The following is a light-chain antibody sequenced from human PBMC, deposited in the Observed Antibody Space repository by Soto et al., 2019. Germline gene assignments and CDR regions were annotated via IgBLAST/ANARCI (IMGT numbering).Light chain of an antibody. CDR1: QGISSY. Sequence: AIQLTQSPSSLSASTGDRVTITCRASQGISSYLAWYQQKPGKAPKLLIYAASTLQSGVPSRFSGSGSGTEFTLTISCLQSEDFATYYCQQYYSYPPTFGQGTKVDIK. CDR2: AAS. V-gene: IGKV1-8*01. J-gene: IGKJ1*01. CDR3: QQYYSYPPT.